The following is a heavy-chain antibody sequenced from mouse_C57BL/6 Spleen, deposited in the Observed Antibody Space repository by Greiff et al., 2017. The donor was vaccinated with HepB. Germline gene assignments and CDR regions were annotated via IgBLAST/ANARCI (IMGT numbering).Heavy chain of an antibody. J-gene: IGHJ3*01. CDR2: IDPETGGT. Sequence: QVQLKESGAELVRPGASVTLSCKASGYTFTDYEMHWVKQTPVHGLEWIGAIDPETGGTDYNQKFKGKAILTADKSSSTAYMELRSLTSEDSAVYYCTRDDGYAWFADWGQGTLVTVAA. CDR3: TRDDGYAWFAD. D-gene: IGHD2-3*01. V-gene: IGHV1-15*01. CDR1: GYTFTDYE.